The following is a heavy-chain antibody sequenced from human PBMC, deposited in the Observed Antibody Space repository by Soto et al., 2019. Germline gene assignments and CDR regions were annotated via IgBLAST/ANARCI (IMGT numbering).Heavy chain of an antibody. CDR1: GYTFTSYG. Sequence: QVQLVQSGAEVKKPGASVKVSCKASGYTFTSYGISWVRQAPGQGLEWMGWISAYNGNTNYAQKLQVRVTMTTDTSTSTAYMELRSLRSDDTAVYYCARSLWKQLDPDDAFDIWGQGTMVTVSS. D-gene: IGHD6-13*01. J-gene: IGHJ3*02. V-gene: IGHV1-18*01. CDR3: ARSLWKQLDPDDAFDI. CDR2: ISAYNGNT.